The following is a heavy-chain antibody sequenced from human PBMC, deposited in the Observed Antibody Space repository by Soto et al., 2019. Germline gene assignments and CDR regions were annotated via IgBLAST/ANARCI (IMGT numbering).Heavy chain of an antibody. CDR2: ISYDGSNK. Sequence: GGSLRLSCAASGFTFSSYAMHWVRQAPGKGLEWVAVISYDGSNKYYADSVKGRFTISRDNSKNTLYLQMNSLRAEDTAVYYCARDSGYDFWSGYSYFDYWGQGTLVTVSS. V-gene: IGHV3-30-3*01. CDR3: ARDSGYDFWSGYSYFDY. J-gene: IGHJ4*02. D-gene: IGHD3-3*01. CDR1: GFTFSSYA.